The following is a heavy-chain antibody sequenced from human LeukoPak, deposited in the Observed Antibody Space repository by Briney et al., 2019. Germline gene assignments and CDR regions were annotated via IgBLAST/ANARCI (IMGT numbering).Heavy chain of an antibody. D-gene: IGHD2-2*01. J-gene: IGHJ4*02. Sequence: PSETLSLTCTVSGGSISSYYWSWIRQPPGKGLEWVSSMTDSGDNTYDADSVKGRFTVSRDNSKNTLYLQMSSLRAEDTALYYCARLVPATGIDFWGQGTLVTVSS. CDR2: MTDSGDNT. CDR3: ARLVPATGIDF. V-gene: IGHV3-23*01. CDR1: GGSISSYY.